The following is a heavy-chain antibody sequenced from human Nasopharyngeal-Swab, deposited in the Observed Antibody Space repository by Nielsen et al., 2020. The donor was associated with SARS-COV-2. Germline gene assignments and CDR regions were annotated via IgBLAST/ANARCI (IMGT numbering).Heavy chain of an antibody. V-gene: IGHV3-73*01. J-gene: IGHJ4*02. CDR1: GFIFSGSA. Sequence: GGSLRLSCAASGFIFSGSAMHWVRQASGKGLEWVGRIGDKDHNYATTYGAAVKGRFAISRDDSKNTAFLQMDSLNTEDTALYYCTTDYYSDYWGQGTLVTVSS. CDR3: TTDYYSDY. CDR2: IGDKDHNYAT. D-gene: IGHD4/OR15-4a*01.